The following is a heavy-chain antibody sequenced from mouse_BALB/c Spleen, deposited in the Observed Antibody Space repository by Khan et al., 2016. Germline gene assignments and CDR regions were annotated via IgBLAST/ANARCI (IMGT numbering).Heavy chain of an antibody. CDR3: ARAGYYGYLAY. D-gene: IGHD1-1*01. CDR1: GFDFSSYW. J-gene: IGHJ3*01. CDR2: INPDSDTI. V-gene: IGHV4-1*02. Sequence: EVKLLESGGGLVHPGGSLKLSCAASGFDFSSYWMNWVRQAPGKGLEWIGEINPDSDTINYTPSLKDKFIISRDNAKNTLYLQLSNVRSEDTAIYYCARAGYYGYLAYWGQGTLVTVSA.